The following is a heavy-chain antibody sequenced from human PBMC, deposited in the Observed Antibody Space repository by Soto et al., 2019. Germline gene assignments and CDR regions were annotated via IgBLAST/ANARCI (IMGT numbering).Heavy chain of an antibody. J-gene: IGHJ6*02. CDR2: SYHSGST. CDR3: ARGRRDGYKPKSSYYYYGMDV. D-gene: IGHD5-12*01. Sequence: SQTLCLTCAVSGGSISSGGYSWSWIRQPPGKGLGWIGYSYHSGSTYYNPSLKSRVTISVDRSKNQFSLKLSSVTAADTAVYYCARGRRDGYKPKSSYYYYGMDVWGQGTTVTVSS. CDR1: GGSISSGGYS. V-gene: IGHV4-30-2*01.